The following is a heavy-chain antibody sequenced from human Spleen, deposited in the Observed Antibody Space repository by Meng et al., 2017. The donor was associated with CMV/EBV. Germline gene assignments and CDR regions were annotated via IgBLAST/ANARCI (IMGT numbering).Heavy chain of an antibody. J-gene: IGHJ4*02. CDR2: INHSGST. CDR3: ARGPGGYCSSTSCPHSLYYFDY. CDR1: YY. V-gene: IGHV4-34*01. Sequence: YYGSWIRQPPGKGLEWIGEINHSGSTNYNPSLKSRVTISVDTSKNQFSLKLSSVTAADTAVYYCARGPGGYCSSTSCPHSLYYFDYWGQGTLVTVSS. D-gene: IGHD2-2*01.